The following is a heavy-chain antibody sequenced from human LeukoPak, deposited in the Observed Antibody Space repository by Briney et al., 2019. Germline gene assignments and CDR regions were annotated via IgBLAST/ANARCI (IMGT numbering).Heavy chain of an antibody. CDR1: GFTVSSNY. D-gene: IGHD2-2*01. J-gene: IGHJ6*02. CDR2: IYSGGST. CDR3: ARGKDIVVVPARYYYGMDV. Sequence: GGSLRLSCAASGFTVSSNYMSWVRQAPGKGLEWVSVIYSGGSTYYADSVKGRFTISRDNSKNTLYLQMNSLRAEDTAVYYCARGKDIVVVPARYYYGMDVWGQGTTVTVSS. V-gene: IGHV3-66*01.